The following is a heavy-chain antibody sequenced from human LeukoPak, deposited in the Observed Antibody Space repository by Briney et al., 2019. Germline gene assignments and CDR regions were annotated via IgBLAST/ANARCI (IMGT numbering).Heavy chain of an antibody. CDR1: GYTFTDYA. J-gene: IGHJ4*02. D-gene: IGHD3-10*01. V-gene: IGHV1-18*01. CDR2: ISAYNGNT. CDR3: AAQYAYGSLYFDF. Sequence: ASVKVSCKASGYTFTDYAISWVRQAPGQGLEWMGWISAYNGNTNYAQELQGRVTMTTDTSTSTAYMEPRSLRSDDTAVYYCAAQYAYGSLYFDFWGQGSLVTVSS.